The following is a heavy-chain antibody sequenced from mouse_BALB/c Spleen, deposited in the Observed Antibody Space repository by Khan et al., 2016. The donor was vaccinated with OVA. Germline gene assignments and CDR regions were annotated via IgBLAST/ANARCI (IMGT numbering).Heavy chain of an antibody. CDR2: INPSTGYT. Sequence: QVQLKESGAELANPGASVNMSCKASGYTFTSYWIHWVKQRPGQGLEWIGYINPSTGYTEYNQNFKDKATLTTDKSSSTAYMQLSSLTSEDSAVYYCTRRGLCGIFVYWGQGTLVTVSA. CDR1: GYTFTSYW. J-gene: IGHJ3*01. CDR3: TRRGLCGIFVY. D-gene: IGHD1-1*02. V-gene: IGHV1-7*01.